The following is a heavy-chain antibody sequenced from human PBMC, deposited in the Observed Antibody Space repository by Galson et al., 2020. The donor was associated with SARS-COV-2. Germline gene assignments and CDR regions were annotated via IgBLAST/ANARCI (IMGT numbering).Heavy chain of an antibody. D-gene: IGHD2-2*01. V-gene: IGHV3-15*07. Sequence: GGSLRLSCAASGFTFSNAWMNWVRQAPGKGLEWVGRIKSKTDGGTTDYAAPVKGRFTISRDDSNNTLYLQMNSVKTEDTAVYYCTTAGCSSTSCPRGYYYYCGRDVWGQGTTVTVSS. CDR2: IKSKTDGGTT. CDR3: TTAGCSSTSCPRGYYYYCGRDV. CDR1: GFTFSNAW. J-gene: IGHJ6*02.